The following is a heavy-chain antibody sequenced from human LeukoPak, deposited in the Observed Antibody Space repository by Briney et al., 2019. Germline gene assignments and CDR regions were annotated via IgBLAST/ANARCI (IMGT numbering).Heavy chain of an antibody. CDR1: GFTFSSYA. J-gene: IGHJ6*02. CDR2: ISYDGSNK. CDR3: ARDLHGYNVYYYGMGV. Sequence: GGSLRLSCAASGFTFSSYAMHWVRQAPGKGLEWVAVISYDGSNKYYADSVKGRFTISRDNSKNTLYLQMNSLRAEDTAVYYCARDLHGYNVYYYGMGVWGQGTTVALSS. V-gene: IGHV3-30*04. D-gene: IGHD5-24*01.